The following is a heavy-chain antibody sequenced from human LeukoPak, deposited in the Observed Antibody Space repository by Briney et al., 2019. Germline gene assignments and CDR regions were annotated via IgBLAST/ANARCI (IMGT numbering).Heavy chain of an antibody. V-gene: IGHV4-34*01. CDR3: ARRGSGSYYNDLMDY. Sequence: SETLSLTCAVYGGSFSGYYWSWIRQPPGKGMGWIGEINHSGSTNYNPSLKSRVTISVDTSKNQFSLKLSSVTAADTAVYYCARRGSGSYYNDLMDYWGQGTLVTVSS. D-gene: IGHD3-10*01. CDR1: GGSFSGYY. CDR2: INHSGST. J-gene: IGHJ4*02.